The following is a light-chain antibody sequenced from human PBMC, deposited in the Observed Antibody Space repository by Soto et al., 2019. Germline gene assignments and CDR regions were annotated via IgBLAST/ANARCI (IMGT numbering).Light chain of an antibody. CDR1: QSVSNN. Sequence: EMVMKQSPATLSVSPGERATLSCRASQSVSNNLAWYQQKPGQAPRLLIHGASTRATGIPARFSGSGSGTEFTLTISSLQSEDFAVYYCQQYDNGPRLTFGGGTKVDIK. J-gene: IGKJ4*01. CDR2: GAS. V-gene: IGKV3D-15*01. CDR3: QQYDNGPRLT.